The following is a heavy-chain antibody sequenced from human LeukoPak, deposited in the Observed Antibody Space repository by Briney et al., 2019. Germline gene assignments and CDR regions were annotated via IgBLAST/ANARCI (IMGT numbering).Heavy chain of an antibody. CDR3: ARDGDYYDSRGDAFDI. V-gene: IGHV3-21*01. CDR2: ISSSSSYI. D-gene: IGHD3-22*01. Sequence: PGGSLRLSCAASGFIVSSTYMSWVRQAPGKGLEWVSSISSSSSYIYYADSVKGRFTISRDNAKNSLYLQMNSLRAEDTAVYYCARDGDYYDSRGDAFDIWGQGAMVTVAS. CDR1: GFIVSSTY. J-gene: IGHJ3*02.